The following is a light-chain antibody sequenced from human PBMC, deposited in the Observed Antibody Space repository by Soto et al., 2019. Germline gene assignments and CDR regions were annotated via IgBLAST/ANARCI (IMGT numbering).Light chain of an antibody. CDR1: QGISSY. CDR3: QQYYSYPMYT. J-gene: IGKJ2*01. CDR2: AAS. Sequence: AIRMTQSPSSLSASTGDRDTITCRPSQGISSYLAWYQQKPGEAPKLLIYAASTLQSGVPSRFSGSGSGTDFTLTISCLQSEDFATYYCQQYYSYPMYTFGQGTKLEIK. V-gene: IGKV1-8*01.